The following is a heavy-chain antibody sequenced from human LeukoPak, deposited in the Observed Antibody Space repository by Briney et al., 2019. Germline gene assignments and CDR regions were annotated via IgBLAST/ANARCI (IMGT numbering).Heavy chain of an antibody. D-gene: IGHD3-16*02. CDR3: ARAIMITFGGVIDPPDYFDY. CDR1: GGSFSGYY. CDR2: INHSGST. V-gene: IGHV4-34*01. Sequence: SETLSLTCAVYGGSFSGYYWSWIRQPPGKGLEWIGEINHSGSTNYNPSLKSRVTISVDTSKNQFSLKLSSVTAADTAVYYCARAIMITFGGVIDPPDYFDYWGQGTLVTVSS. J-gene: IGHJ4*02.